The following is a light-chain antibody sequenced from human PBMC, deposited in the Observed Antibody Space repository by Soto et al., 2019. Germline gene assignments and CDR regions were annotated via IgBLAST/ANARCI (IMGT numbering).Light chain of an antibody. Sequence: QPVLTQPPSASGTPGQRVTISCSGSSSNIASNSVNWYQQLPRTAPKLLIYYSDQRPSGVPDRLSASKSGTSASLAISGLQSEDEADYYCAAWDDSLNVYVFGTGTKLTVL. CDR2: YSD. V-gene: IGLV1-44*01. CDR3: AAWDDSLNVYV. J-gene: IGLJ1*01. CDR1: SSNIASNS.